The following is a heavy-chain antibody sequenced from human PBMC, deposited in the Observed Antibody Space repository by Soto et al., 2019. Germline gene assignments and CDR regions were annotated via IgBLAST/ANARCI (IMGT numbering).Heavy chain of an antibody. CDR3: EKEAAAGTGESDY. J-gene: IGHJ4*02. CDR1: GFTFSSYS. CDR2: ISGSGGST. D-gene: IGHD6-13*01. V-gene: IGHV3-23*01. Sequence: XGSLIVSWASSGFTFSSYSMIWVLKAPGKGLEWVSAISGSGGSTYYADSVKGRFTISRDNSKNTLYLQMNSLRAEDTAVYYCEKEAAAGTGESDYWGPGTLVTVSS.